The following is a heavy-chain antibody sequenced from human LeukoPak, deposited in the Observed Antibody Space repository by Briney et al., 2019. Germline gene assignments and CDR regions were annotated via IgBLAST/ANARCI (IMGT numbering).Heavy chain of an antibody. D-gene: IGHD3-22*01. CDR2: IYYSGST. CDR3: ARAHNYYDSSGYSGNWFDP. J-gene: IGHJ5*02. Sequence: SETLSLTCTVSGGSISSGGYYWSWIRQPPGKGLEWIGYIYYSGSTNYNPSLKSRVTISVDTSKNQFSLKLSSVTAADTAVYYCARAHNYYDSSGYSGNWFDPWGQGTLVTVSS. CDR1: GGSISSGGYY. V-gene: IGHV4-61*08.